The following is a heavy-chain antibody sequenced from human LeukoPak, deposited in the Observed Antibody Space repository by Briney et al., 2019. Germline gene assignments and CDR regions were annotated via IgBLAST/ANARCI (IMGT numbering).Heavy chain of an antibody. V-gene: IGHV1-3*03. CDR2: INAGNGNT. Sequence: ASVKVSCKASGYTFTSYAIHWVRQAPGQRLEWMGWINAGNGNTKYSQEFQGRVTITRDTSASTAYMELSSLRSEDMAVYYCARGDCSGGSCYTSWGRGTLVTVSS. CDR3: ARGDCSGGSCYTS. CDR1: GYTFTSYA. D-gene: IGHD2-15*01. J-gene: IGHJ5*02.